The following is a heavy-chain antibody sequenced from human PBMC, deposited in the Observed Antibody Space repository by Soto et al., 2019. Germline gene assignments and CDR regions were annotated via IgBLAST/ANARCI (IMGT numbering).Heavy chain of an antibody. CDR1: GDTFSSYA. Sequence: QVQLVQSGAEVKKPGSSVKVSCKASGDTFSSYAISWVRQAPGQGLEWMGGIIPIFGTANYAQKFQGRVTITADESTSTAYMELSSLRSEDTAVYYCARDGSGYRSRASVMDVWGQGTTVTVSS. CDR3: ARDGSGYRSRASVMDV. D-gene: IGHD3-22*01. CDR2: IIPIFGTA. V-gene: IGHV1-69*01. J-gene: IGHJ6*02.